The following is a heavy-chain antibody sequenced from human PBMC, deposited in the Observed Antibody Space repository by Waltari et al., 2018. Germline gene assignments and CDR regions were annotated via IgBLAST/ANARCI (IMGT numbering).Heavy chain of an antibody. D-gene: IGHD6-13*01. V-gene: IGHV3-30-3*01. CDR2: ISYDGSNK. Sequence: QVQLEESGGGVVQPGRSLRLSCAASGFTFSSYAMHWVRQAPGKGLEWVAVISYDGSNKYYADSVKGRFTISRDNSKNTLYLQMNSLRAEDTAVYYCARGNSIAAAGFLDYWGQGTLVTVSS. J-gene: IGHJ4*02. CDR3: ARGNSIAAAGFLDY. CDR1: GFTFSSYA.